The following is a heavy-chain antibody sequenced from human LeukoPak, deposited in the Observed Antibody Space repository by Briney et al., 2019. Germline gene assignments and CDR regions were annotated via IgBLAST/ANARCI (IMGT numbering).Heavy chain of an antibody. J-gene: IGHJ4*02. CDR3: ARVQKDYYDSSGYLSY. V-gene: IGHV3-48*03. Sequence: GGSLRLSCAVSGFTFSSYEMNWVRQAPGEGLEWVSYISSSGSNIYYADSVKGRFTIYRDNAKNSLYLQLNSLRAEDTAVYYCARVQKDYYDSSGYLSYWGQGTLVTVSS. D-gene: IGHD3-22*01. CDR2: ISSSGSNI. CDR1: GFTFSSYE.